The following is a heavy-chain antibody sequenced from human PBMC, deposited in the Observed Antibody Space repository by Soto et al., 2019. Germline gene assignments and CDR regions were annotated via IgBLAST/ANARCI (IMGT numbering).Heavy chain of an antibody. V-gene: IGHV4-59*01. D-gene: IGHD2-2*01. Sequence: SETLSLTCIVSGGSISDYYWGWIRQPPGKGLEWIGYIYYIGSTNYNPSLKSRVTMSVDTSKNQFSLKLMSVTAADTAVYYCAKVIVVVPAASYGMDVWGLGTTVTVSS. CDR2: IYYIGST. CDR1: GGSISDYY. J-gene: IGHJ6*02. CDR3: AKVIVVVPAASYGMDV.